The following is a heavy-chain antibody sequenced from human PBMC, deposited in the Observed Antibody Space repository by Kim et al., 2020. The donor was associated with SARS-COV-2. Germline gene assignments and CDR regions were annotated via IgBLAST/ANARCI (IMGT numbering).Heavy chain of an antibody. CDR3: ARDPTLKISDPWDYYYYIDV. D-gene: IGHD3-10*01. V-gene: IGHV1-46*01. Sequence: ASVKVSCKASGYTFTSYYMHWVRQAPGQGLEWMGIINPSGGSTSYAQKFQGRVTMTRDTSTSTVYMELSSLRSEDTAVYYCARDPTLKISDPWDYYYYIDVWGKGTTVTVSS. CDR2: INPSGGST. CDR1: GYTFTSYY. J-gene: IGHJ6*03.